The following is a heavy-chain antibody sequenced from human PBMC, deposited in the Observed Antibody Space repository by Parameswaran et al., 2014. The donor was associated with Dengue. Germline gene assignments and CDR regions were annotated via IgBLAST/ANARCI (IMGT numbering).Heavy chain of an antibody. D-gene: IGHD3-16*02. Sequence: VRQMPGKGLEWIGTIYYTGDACYNPSLKSRVTVSVDTTKSQFSLKLSSVTAADTAVYYCARHVRPYDYVWGKYRTAQSYYYYYGMDVWGQGTTVTVSS. CDR2: IYYTGDA. V-gene: IGHV4-39*01. CDR3: ARHVRPYDYVWGKYRTAQSYYYYYGMDV. J-gene: IGHJ6*02.